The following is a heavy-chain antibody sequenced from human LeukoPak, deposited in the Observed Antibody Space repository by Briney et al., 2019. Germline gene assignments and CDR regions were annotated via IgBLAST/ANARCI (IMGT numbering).Heavy chain of an antibody. J-gene: IGHJ6*02. D-gene: IGHD3-10*01. CDR3: ARVGYGSGSYYHAPDYYYGMDV. Sequence: HPGGSLRLSCAASGFTFSSYAMHWVRQAPGKGLEWVAVISYDGSNKYYADSVKGRFTISRDNSKNTLYLQMNSLRAEDTAVYYCARVGYGSGSYYHAPDYYYGMDVWGQGTTVTVSS. CDR2: ISYDGSNK. V-gene: IGHV3-30-3*01. CDR1: GFTFSSYA.